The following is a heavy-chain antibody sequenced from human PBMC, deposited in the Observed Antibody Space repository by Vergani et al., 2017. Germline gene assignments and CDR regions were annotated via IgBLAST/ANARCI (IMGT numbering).Heavy chain of an antibody. CDR3: ASPDESYGYGGGGY. Sequence: VQLLESGGGLVQPGGSLRLTCAASEFTFSNYAMHWVRQAPGKGLEWVAFIRYDGSNQYYADSVKGRFTISRDNSKNTLYLQMNSLRSEDTAVYYCASPDESYGYGGGGYWGQGTLVTVSS. V-gene: IGHV3-30*02. D-gene: IGHD5-18*01. J-gene: IGHJ4*02. CDR1: EFTFSNYA. CDR2: IRYDGSNQ.